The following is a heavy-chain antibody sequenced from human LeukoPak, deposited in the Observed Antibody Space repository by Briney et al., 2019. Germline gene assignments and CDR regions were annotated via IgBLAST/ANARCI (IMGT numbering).Heavy chain of an antibody. CDR2: ISSSSSYI. CDR3: ATRMTPAYSSSRNWFDP. D-gene: IGHD6-13*01. CDR1: GFTFSSYS. J-gene: IGHJ5*02. Sequence: PGGSLRLSCAASGFTFSSYSMNWVRQAPGKGLEWVSSISSSSSYIYYADSVKGRFTISRDNAKNSLYLQMNGLRAEDTAVYYCATRMTPAYSSSRNWFDPWGQGTLVTVSS. V-gene: IGHV3-21*01.